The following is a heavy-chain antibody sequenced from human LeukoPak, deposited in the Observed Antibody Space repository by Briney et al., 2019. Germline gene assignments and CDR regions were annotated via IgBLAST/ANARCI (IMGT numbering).Heavy chain of an antibody. V-gene: IGHV3-30*04. Sequence: GGSLRLSCAASGFTFSSYAMHWVRQAPGKGLEWVAVISYDGSNKYYADSVKGRFTISRDNSKNTLHLQMNSLRAEDTAVYYCAREGGWFGELESYSFDYWGQGTLVTVSS. D-gene: IGHD3-10*01. CDR3: AREGGWFGELESYSFDY. CDR1: GFTFSSYA. CDR2: ISYDGSNK. J-gene: IGHJ4*02.